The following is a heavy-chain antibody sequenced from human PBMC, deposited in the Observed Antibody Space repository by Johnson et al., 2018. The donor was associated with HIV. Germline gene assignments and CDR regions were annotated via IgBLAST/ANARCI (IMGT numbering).Heavy chain of an antibody. Sequence: VQVVESGGGVVQPGGSLRLSCAASGFTVSSYYMSWIRQAPGKGLEWVSVISSAGTTYYADSVKGRFTISRDSSKNTLYLQMNSLRAEDTAVYYCARDHIRGYDSPNDAFDIWGQGTMVTVSS. V-gene: IGHV3-66*01. CDR2: ISSAGTT. J-gene: IGHJ3*02. CDR3: ARDHIRGYDSPNDAFDI. CDR1: GFTVSSYY. D-gene: IGHD3-22*01.